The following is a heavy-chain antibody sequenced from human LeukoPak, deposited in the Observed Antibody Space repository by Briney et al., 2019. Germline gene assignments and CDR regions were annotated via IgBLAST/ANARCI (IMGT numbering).Heavy chain of an antibody. V-gene: IGHV3-7*01. Sequence: GGSLRLSCVVSGFTFSNYWMTWVRQAPGKGLEWVANIQQDGSEKYYVDSVKGRFTIFRDNAKNSLYLQMNSLRAEDTAVYYCARDGVRDGLYFDYWGQGTLVTVSS. D-gene: IGHD5-24*01. CDR2: IQQDGSEK. CDR1: GFTFSNYW. J-gene: IGHJ4*02. CDR3: ARDGVRDGLYFDY.